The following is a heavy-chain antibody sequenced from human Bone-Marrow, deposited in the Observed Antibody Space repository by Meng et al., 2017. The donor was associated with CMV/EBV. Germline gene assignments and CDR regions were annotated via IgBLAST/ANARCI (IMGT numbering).Heavy chain of an antibody. CDR3: AKDLPGVVAVPGGSDC. Sequence: GGSLRLSCAASGFTFSSYWMSWVRQAPGKGLEWVANIKQDGSEKYYVDSVKGRFTISRDNAKNSLYLQMNSLRAEDTAVYYCAKDLPGVVAVPGGSDCWGQGTLVTVSS. V-gene: IGHV3-7*01. CDR1: GFTFSSYW. CDR2: IKQDGSEK. J-gene: IGHJ4*02. D-gene: IGHD2-2*01.